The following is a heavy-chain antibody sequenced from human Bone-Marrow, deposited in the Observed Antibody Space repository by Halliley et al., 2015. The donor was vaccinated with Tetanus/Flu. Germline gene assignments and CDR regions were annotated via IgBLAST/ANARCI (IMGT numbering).Heavy chain of an antibody. CDR2: ITGSGST. J-gene: IGHJ6*02. D-gene: IGHD3-22*01. CDR1: GFNFSNYG. V-gene: IGHV3-23*01. Sequence: SLRLSCVTSGFNFSNYGMTWVRQAPGKGLEWVSSITGSGSTHYAESVKGRFTVSRDNSKNTLYLQMNSLRAEDTAVYYCARERYYYDSSGYYGGGYYYYGMDVWGQGTTVTVSS. CDR3: ARERYYYDSSGYYGGGYYYYGMDV.